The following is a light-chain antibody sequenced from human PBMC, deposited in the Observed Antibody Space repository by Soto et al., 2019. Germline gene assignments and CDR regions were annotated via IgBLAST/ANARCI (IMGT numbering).Light chain of an antibody. Sequence: DIQMTQSPSTLSASVGDRVTITCRASQSISSWLAWYQQKPGKAPKLLIYDASSLESGVPSRFSGSGSGTEFTLNISSLQSEDFAVYFCKQYADWPKTFGHGTKVDIK. V-gene: IGKV1-5*01. CDR1: QSISSW. CDR2: DAS. J-gene: IGKJ1*01. CDR3: KQYADWPKT.